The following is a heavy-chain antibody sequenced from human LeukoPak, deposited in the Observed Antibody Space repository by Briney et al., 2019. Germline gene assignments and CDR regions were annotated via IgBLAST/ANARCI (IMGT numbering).Heavy chain of an antibody. V-gene: IGHV1-2*06. CDR1: GYTFTGDY. Sequence: ASVKVSCKASGYTFTGDYMHWLRQAPGQGLEWMGRINPNSGGTNYAQKFQGRVTMTRDTSISTAYMELSRLRSDDTAVYYCARGDGYINYYYYMDVWGKGTTVTVSS. D-gene: IGHD1-1*01. CDR3: ARGDGYINYYYYMDV. CDR2: INPNSGGT. J-gene: IGHJ6*03.